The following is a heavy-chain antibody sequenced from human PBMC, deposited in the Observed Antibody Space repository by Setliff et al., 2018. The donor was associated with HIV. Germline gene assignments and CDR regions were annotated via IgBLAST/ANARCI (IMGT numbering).Heavy chain of an antibody. Sequence: SETLSLTCSVSGGSINSGTFYWGWIRQPPGKGLEWIGHIFIGGRTDYRPSLKSRLTVSLDTSKNQFSLKLSSVTAADTAVYYCARAVVVPAANYYYYMDVWGKGTTVTVSS. V-gene: IGHV4-61*09. CDR1: GGSINSGTFY. D-gene: IGHD2-2*01. CDR2: IFIGGRT. J-gene: IGHJ6*03. CDR3: ARAVVVPAANYYYYMDV.